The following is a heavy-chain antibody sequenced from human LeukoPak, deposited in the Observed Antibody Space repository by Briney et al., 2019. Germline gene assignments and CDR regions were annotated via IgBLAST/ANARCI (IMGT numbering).Heavy chain of an antibody. CDR1: GFTFTNTW. V-gene: IGHV3-15*07. Sequence: GGSLRLSCVASGFTFTNTWINWVRQAPGGGLEWVGRIRSKAAGGTTEYAAPVKGRFTISRDDSKNTLYLQMNSLITDDTAVYYCALGSANYDSSDFDCWGQGTLVTVSS. J-gene: IGHJ4*02. CDR2: IRSKAAGGTT. D-gene: IGHD3-22*01. CDR3: ALGSANYDSSDFDC.